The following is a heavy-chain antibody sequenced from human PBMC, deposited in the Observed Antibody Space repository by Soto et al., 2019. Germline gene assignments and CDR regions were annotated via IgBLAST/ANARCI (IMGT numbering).Heavy chain of an antibody. CDR3: ARDRPTRCASTGGYYYYYGRYG. V-gene: IGHV1-2*04. CDR2: INPNSGGT. Sequence: GASVKVSCKASGYTFTGYYMHWVRQAPGQGLEWMGWINPNSGGTNYAQKFQGWVTMTRDTSISTAYMELSRLRSDDTAVYYCARDRPTRCASTGGYYYYYGRYGRGQGTTGTVSS. CDR1: GYTFTGYY. J-gene: IGHJ6*01. D-gene: IGHD5-12*01.